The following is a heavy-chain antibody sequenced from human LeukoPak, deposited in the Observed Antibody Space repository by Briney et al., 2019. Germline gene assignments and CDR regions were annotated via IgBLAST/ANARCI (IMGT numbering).Heavy chain of an antibody. CDR1: GFTFSSHG. V-gene: IGHV3-30*02. J-gene: IGHJ6*02. Sequence: AGGSLRLSCAASGFTFSSHGIHWVRQAPGKGLEWVTFIQYDGGDIFYADSVKGRFTISRDNSKNTLYLQMNSLRAEDTAVYYCARVLLPLYGMDVWGQGTTVTVSS. D-gene: IGHD3-22*01. CDR2: IQYDGGDI. CDR3: ARVLLPLYGMDV.